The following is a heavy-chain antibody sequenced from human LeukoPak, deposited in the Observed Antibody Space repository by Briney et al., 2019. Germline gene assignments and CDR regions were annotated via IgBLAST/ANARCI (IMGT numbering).Heavy chain of an antibody. CDR2: IYTSGST. V-gene: IGHV4-61*02. CDR1: GGSISSGSYY. CDR3: ARDIPYYDILTGYYTGYYFDY. D-gene: IGHD3-9*01. J-gene: IGHJ4*02. Sequence: SQTLSLTCTVSGGSISSGSYYWSWIRQPAGKGLEWIGRIYTSGSTNYNPSLKSRVTISVDTSKNQFSLKLSSVTAADTAVYYCARDIPYYDILTGYYTGYYFDYWGQGTLVTVSS.